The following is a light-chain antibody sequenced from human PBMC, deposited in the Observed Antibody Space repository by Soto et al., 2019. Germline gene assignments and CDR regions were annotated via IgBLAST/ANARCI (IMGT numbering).Light chain of an antibody. J-gene: IGKJ1*01. V-gene: IGKV1-39*01. CDR3: QQSYSTPQT. Sequence: IQMTQSPSSPSASVGDRVTITCRASQSISSYLNWYRQKPGKAPKLLIYAASSLQSGVPSRFSGSGSGTDFTLTISSLQPEDFATYYCQQSYSTPQTFGQGTKVDI. CDR1: QSISSY. CDR2: AAS.